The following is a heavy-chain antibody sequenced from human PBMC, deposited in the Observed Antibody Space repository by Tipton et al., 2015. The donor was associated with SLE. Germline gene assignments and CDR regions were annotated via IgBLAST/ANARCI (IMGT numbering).Heavy chain of an antibody. V-gene: IGHV4-59*01. CDR1: GDSISSYY. Sequence: LRLSCTVSGDSISSYYWSWIRQPPGKGLEWIGYIYYSGSTDHNPSLKSRVTISVDTSKNQFSLKRSSVTVVDTAVYYCAREHISSLRDAFEIWGQGTMVTVAS. CDR2: IYYSGST. CDR3: AREHISSLRDAFEI. D-gene: IGHD2-15*01. J-gene: IGHJ3*02.